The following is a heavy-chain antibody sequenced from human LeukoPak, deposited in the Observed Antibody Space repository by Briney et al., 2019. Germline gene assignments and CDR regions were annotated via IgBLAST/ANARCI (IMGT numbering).Heavy chain of an antibody. J-gene: IGHJ4*02. CDR3: ARIEAVAGTGGDY. V-gene: IGHV3-21*01. CDR2: ISSSSSYI. Sequence: PGGSLRLSCAASGFTFISYSMNWVRQAPGKGLEWVSSISSSSSYIYYADSVKGRFTISRDNAKNSLYLQMNSLRAEDTAVYYCARIEAVAGTGGDYWGQGTLVTVSS. D-gene: IGHD6-19*01. CDR1: GFTFISYS.